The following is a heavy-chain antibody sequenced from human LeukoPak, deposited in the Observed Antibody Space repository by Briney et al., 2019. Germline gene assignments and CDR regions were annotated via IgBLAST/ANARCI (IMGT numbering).Heavy chain of an antibody. CDR1: GFTFSSYG. D-gene: IGHD5-12*01. Sequence: QPGGSLRLSCAASGFTFSSYGMHWVRQAPGKGLEWVAFIRCDGSNKYYADSVKGRFTISRDNSKNTLYLQMNSLRAEDTAVYYCAKDPSLFSGDRAYDPADDYWGQGTLVTVSS. CDR2: IRCDGSNK. CDR3: AKDPSLFSGDRAYDPADDY. V-gene: IGHV3-30*02. J-gene: IGHJ4*02.